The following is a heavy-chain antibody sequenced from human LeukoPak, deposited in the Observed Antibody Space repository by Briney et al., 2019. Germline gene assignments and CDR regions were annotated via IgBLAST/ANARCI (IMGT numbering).Heavy chain of an antibody. CDR1: GGSVTTGDYY. D-gene: IGHD1-26*01. V-gene: IGHV4-30-4*01. CDR3: AGEGPTTRKCDF. CDR2: IYYSGST. Sequence: SQTLSLTCSVSGGSVTTGDYYWSWIRQPPGKGLEWIGFIYYSGSTYYNPSLKSRLTISVDTSKNQFSLRLRSVTAADTAVYYCAGEGPTTRKCDFWGQGTLVTVSS. J-gene: IGHJ4*02.